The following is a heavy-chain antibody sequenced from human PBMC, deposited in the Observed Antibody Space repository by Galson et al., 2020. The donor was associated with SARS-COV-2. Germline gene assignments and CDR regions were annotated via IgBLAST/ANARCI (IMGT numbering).Heavy chain of an antibody. CDR3: ARALYYDFWSGNLDGFDI. V-gene: IGHV4-61*01. J-gene: IGHJ3*02. D-gene: IGHD3-3*01. CDR1: GGSVSSGSYY. Sequence: SETLSLTCTVSGGSVSSGSYYWSWIRQPPGKGLEWIGYIYFSGSTNYNPSLKSRFTISVDTSKNQFSLKVSSVTAADTAVYYCARALYYDFWSGNLDGFDIWGQGTMVTVSS. CDR2: IYFSGST.